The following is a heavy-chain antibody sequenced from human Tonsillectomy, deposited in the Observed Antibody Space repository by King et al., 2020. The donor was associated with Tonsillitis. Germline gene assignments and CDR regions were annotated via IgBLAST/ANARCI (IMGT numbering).Heavy chain of an antibody. V-gene: IGHV4-59*01. Sequence: VQLQESGPGLVKPSETLSLTCTVSGSSIRSYYWSWIRQPPGKGLEWIGYIFCSGSTNYNPSLKSRVTISIDTSKNQFSLKLTSAPAADTAVYYCARGRGISPWGGSGSAYFDYWGQGTLVTVSS. D-gene: IGHD3-10*01. CDR3: ARGRGISPWGGSGSAYFDY. J-gene: IGHJ4*02. CDR2: IFCSGST. CDR1: GSSIRSYY.